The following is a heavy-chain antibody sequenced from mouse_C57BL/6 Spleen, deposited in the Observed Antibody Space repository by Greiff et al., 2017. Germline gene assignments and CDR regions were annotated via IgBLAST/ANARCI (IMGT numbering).Heavy chain of an antibody. CDR1: GYTFTDYE. CDR3: TVYDYDEGAFDY. V-gene: IGHV1-15*01. Sequence: QVQLQQSGAELVRPGASVTLSCKASGYTFTDYEMHWVKQTPVHGLEWIGAIDPETGGTAYNQKFKGKAILTADKSSSTAYMELRSLTSEDSAVYYCTVYDYDEGAFDYWGQGTTLTVSS. D-gene: IGHD2-4*01. J-gene: IGHJ2*01. CDR2: IDPETGGT.